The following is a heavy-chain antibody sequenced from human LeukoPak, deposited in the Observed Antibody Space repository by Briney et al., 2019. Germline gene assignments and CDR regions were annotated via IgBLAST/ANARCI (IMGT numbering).Heavy chain of an antibody. CDR2: INSNTGVT. CDR3: ARDYSSTSNWELDY. V-gene: IGHV1-2*06. Sequence: ASVKVSCKASGYTFIHYFIHWVRQAPGQGLEWMGRINSNTGVTEYTQKFQDRVTMTRDTSITTVYMELSSLTSDDSAVYYCARDYSSTSNWELDYWGQGTLVTVSS. D-gene: IGHD7-27*01. J-gene: IGHJ4*02. CDR1: GYTFIHYF.